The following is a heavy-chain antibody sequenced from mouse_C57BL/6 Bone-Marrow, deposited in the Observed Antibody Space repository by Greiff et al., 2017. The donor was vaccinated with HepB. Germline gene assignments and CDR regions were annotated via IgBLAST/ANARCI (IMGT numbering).Heavy chain of an antibody. V-gene: IGHV1-69*01. CDR3: ARRARYFWYFDV. CDR2: IDPSDSYT. J-gene: IGHJ1*03. CDR1: GYTFTSYW. Sequence: QVQLQQPGAELVMPGASVKLSCKASGYTFTSYWMHWVKQRPGQGLEWIGEIDPSDSYTNYNQKFKGKSTLTVDKSSSTAYMQLSSLTSEDSAVYDCARRARYFWYFDVWGTGTTVTVSS. D-gene: IGHD2-12*01.